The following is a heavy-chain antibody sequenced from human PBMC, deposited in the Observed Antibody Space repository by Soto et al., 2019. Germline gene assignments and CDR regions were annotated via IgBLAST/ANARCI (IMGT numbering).Heavy chain of an antibody. CDR2: ISGSGGST. V-gene: IGHV3-23*01. CDR1: GFTFSSYA. D-gene: IGHD3-22*01. J-gene: IGHJ4*02. CDR3: AKPRGYYDSSGRYYFDH. Sequence: LRLSCAASGFTFSSYAMSWVRQAPGKGLEWVSAISGSGGSTYYADSVKGRFTISRDNSKNTLYLQMNSLRAEDTAVYYCAKPRGYYDSSGRYYFDHWGQGTLVTVSS.